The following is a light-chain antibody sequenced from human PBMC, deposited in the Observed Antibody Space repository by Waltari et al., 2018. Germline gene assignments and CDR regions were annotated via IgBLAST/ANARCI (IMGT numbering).Light chain of an antibody. CDR2: HAS. J-gene: IGKJ1*01. CDR1: ESIATN. V-gene: IGKV3-15*01. Sequence: ETATLSCRASESIATNLAWYQHRPGQAPRLLIFHASTRATGIPAKFTGSGSGTEFTLTISSLQSEDFAVYYCQQYNNWPPSTFGQGTKVEI. CDR3: QQYNNWPPST.